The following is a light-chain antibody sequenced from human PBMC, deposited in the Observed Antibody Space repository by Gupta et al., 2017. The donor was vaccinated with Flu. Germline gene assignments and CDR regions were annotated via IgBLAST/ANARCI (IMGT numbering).Light chain of an antibody. Sequence: DIQMTQSPSTLSASVGDRVTITCRASQSISSWLAWYQQKPGKAPKLLIYKASSLESGVPSRFSGSGSGTEFTLTISSLQPDDFATYYCQQYNSYPYTFGQGTKLESK. V-gene: IGKV1-5*03. CDR2: KAS. CDR1: QSISSW. CDR3: QQYNSYPYT. J-gene: IGKJ2*01.